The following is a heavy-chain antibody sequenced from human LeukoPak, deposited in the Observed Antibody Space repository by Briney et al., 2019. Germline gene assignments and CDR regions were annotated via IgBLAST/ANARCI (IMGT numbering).Heavy chain of an antibody. CDR3: ASWIAVAGKGDY. J-gene: IGHJ4*02. D-gene: IGHD6-19*01. Sequence: PGGSLSLSCAASGFTFSSYSMNWVRQAPGKGLEWVSSISSSSSYIYYADSVKGRFTISRDNAKNSLYLQMNSLRAEDTAVYYCASWIAVAGKGDYWGQGTLVTVSS. V-gene: IGHV3-21*01. CDR2: ISSSSSYI. CDR1: GFTFSSYS.